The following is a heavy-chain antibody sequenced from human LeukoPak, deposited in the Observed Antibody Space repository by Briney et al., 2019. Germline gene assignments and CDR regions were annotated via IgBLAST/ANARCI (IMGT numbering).Heavy chain of an antibody. D-gene: IGHD2-2*01. CDR1: GFTFSSYW. V-gene: IGHV3-74*01. CDR3: AKSRESYWVPEFDY. CDR2: INSDGSST. J-gene: IGHJ4*02. Sequence: GGSLRLSCAASGFTFSSYWMHWVRQAPGKGLVWVSRINSDGSSTSYADSVKGRFTISRDSSKNTLYLQMNSLRAEDTAVYYCAKSRESYWVPEFDYWGQGTLVTVSS.